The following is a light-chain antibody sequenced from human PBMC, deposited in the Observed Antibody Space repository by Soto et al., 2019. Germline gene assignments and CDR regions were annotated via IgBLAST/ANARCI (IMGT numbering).Light chain of an antibody. J-gene: IGKJ2*01. V-gene: IGKV3-20*01. CDR3: QQYGSSLYT. Sequence: EIVLAQSPGTLSLSPGERATLSCRASQSVSSSYLAWYQQKPGQAPRLLIYSASSRATGIPDRFSGSGSGTDFTLTISRLEPEDCAVYYCQQYGSSLYTFGQGTKLEIK. CDR2: SAS. CDR1: QSVSSSY.